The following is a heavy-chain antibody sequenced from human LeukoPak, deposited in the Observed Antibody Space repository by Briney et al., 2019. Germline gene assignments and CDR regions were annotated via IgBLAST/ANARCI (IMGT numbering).Heavy chain of an antibody. V-gene: IGHV3-30*02. CDR1: GFSFSNYN. D-gene: IGHD2-21*02. CDR2: IRYDGSSQ. CDR3: AKRGSDCMDY. J-gene: IGHJ4*02. Sequence: PGGSLRLSCVASGFSFSNYNIHWVRQAPGKGLEWVSFIRYDGSSQYFADSVKGRFSISRDNSEDTVYLQMNSLRPEDTAVYFCAKRGSDCMDYWGQGPGVTVSS.